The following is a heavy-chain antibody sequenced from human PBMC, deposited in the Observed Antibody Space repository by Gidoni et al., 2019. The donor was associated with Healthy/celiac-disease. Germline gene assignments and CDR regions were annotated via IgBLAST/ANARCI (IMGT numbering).Heavy chain of an antibody. CDR1: GGTFSSYA. V-gene: IGHV1-69*09. CDR2: IIPILGIA. Sequence: QVQLVQSGAEVKKPGSSVKVSCKASGGTFSSYAISWVRQAPGQGLEWMGRIIPILGIANYAQKFQGRVTITADKSTSTAYMELSSLRFEDTAVYYCARDRRSGSGSYNSPDAYYFDYWGQGTLVTVSS. D-gene: IGHD3-10*01. CDR3: ARDRRSGSGSYNSPDAYYFDY. J-gene: IGHJ4*02.